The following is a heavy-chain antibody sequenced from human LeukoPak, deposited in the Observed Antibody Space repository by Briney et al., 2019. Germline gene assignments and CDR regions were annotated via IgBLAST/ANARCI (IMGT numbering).Heavy chain of an antibody. CDR2: IYYSGST. CDR1: GYSISSGYY. Sequence: NPSETLSLTCTVSGYSISSGYYWGWIRQPPGKGLEWIGSIYYSGSTYYNPSLKSRVTISVDTSKNQFSLKLSSVTAADTAVYYCARTRCYYNSRSYGAPYYFDYWGQGTLVTVSS. J-gene: IGHJ4*02. V-gene: IGHV4-38-2*02. D-gene: IGHD3-10*01. CDR3: ARTRCYYNSRSYGAPYYFDY.